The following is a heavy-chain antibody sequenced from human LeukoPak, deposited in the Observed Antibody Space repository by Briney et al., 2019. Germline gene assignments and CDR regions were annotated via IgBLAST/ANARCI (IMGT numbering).Heavy chain of an antibody. J-gene: IGHJ3*02. CDR1: GFTFSSYA. CDR3: AKMKLLFNDAFDI. D-gene: IGHD2-21*01. CDR2: ISYDGSNK. V-gene: IGHV3-30-3*02. Sequence: GGSLRLSCAASGFTFSSYAMHWVRQAPGKGLEWVAVISYDGSNKYYADSVKGRLAISRDNSKNTLFLQMHSLRVEDTAVYFCAKMKLLFNDAFDIWGQGTVVTVSS.